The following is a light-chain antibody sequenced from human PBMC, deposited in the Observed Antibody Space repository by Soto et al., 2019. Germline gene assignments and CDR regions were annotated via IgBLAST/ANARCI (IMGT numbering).Light chain of an antibody. J-gene: IGKJ2*01. CDR1: QSVSSSY. CDR3: QQYGRSPGST. Sequence: EIVLTQSPGTLSLSPGERATLSCRASQSVSSSYLAWYQQKPGQAPRLLIYGASSRATGIPDRFSGSGSGTDFTPPIRRPEPEALAVNYCQQYGRSPGSTFGQGTKLEI. V-gene: IGKV3-20*01. CDR2: GAS.